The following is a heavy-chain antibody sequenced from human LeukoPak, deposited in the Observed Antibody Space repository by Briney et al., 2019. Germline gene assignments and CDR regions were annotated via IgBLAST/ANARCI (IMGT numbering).Heavy chain of an antibody. Sequence: GGSLRLSCAASGFTFSTYWMMWVRQAPGKGLEWVASIMQDGSQKYYVDSVKGRLTISRDNAKNSLYLQMNSLRAEDTAVYYCARYFDSNGYTSLRGDYWAQGTLVTVSS. D-gene: IGHD3-22*01. V-gene: IGHV3-7*01. J-gene: IGHJ4*02. CDR3: ARYFDSNGYTSLRGDY. CDR2: IMQDGSQK. CDR1: GFTFSTYW.